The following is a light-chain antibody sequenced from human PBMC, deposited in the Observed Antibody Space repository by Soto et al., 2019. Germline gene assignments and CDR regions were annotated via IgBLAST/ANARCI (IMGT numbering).Light chain of an antibody. CDR1: SSDVGSYNL. CDR2: EDS. V-gene: IGLV2-23*01. J-gene: IGLJ1*01. CDR3: CSYADSSTYV. Sequence: QSAPTQPASVSGSPGQSITISCTGTSSDVGSYNLVSWYQQHPGKAPKLIIYEDSKRPSGVSNRFSGSKSGNTASLTISGLQTEDEADYYCCSYADSSTYVFGTGTKLTVL.